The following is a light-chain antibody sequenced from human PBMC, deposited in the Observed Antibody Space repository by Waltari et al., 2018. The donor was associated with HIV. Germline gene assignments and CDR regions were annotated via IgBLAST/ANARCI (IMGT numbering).Light chain of an antibody. V-gene: IGLV1-40*01. CDR2: GNN. J-gene: IGLJ2*01. CDR1: TSNLGATFA. CDR3: QSYDNVLTAVI. Sequence: QSVLTQPPSVSGAPGQTVTVSCTGSTSNLGATFAVHWYQHLPGTAPKLLIYGNNNRPSGVPARFSGSRSGSSASLAITGLQAEDEADYYCQSYDNVLTAVIFGGGTKVTVL.